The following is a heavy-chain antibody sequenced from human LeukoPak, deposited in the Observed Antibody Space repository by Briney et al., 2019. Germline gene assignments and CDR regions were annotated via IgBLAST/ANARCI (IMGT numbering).Heavy chain of an antibody. CDR2: ISASGGST. J-gene: IGHJ4*02. Sequence: GGSLRLSCVDSGFTFSSYDMSWVRQIPGKGLEWVSAISASGGSTYYADSVKGRFTISRDNSKSTLYLQMNSLRAEDTAVYYCARESVYYDSSGYFDYWGQGTLVTVSS. CDR3: ARESVYYDSSGYFDY. V-gene: IGHV3-23*01. CDR1: GFTFSSYD. D-gene: IGHD3-22*01.